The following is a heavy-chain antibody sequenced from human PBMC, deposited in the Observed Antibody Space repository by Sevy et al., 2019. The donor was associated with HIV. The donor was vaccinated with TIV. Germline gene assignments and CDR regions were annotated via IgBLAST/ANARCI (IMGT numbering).Heavy chain of an antibody. CDR3: ARAMGV. CDR2: INQDGSEI. V-gene: IGHV3-7*01. Sequence: GGCLRLSCVGSGISISSHWMNWVRQSPGKGLEWVANINQDGSEIYYVDSVKGRFTISRENAKNLGYLQMHSLRVEDSGVYYCARAMGVWGQGTTVTVSS. J-gene: IGHJ6*02. CDR1: GISISSHW.